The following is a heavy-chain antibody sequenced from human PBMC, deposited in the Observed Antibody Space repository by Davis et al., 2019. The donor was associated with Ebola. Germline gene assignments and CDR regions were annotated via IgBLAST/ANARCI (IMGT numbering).Heavy chain of an antibody. CDR1: GFPFSTYT. CDR2: ISYDGNTK. V-gene: IGHV3-30-3*01. D-gene: IGHD4-17*01. CDR3: TRHVPGDFWYFDL. J-gene: IGHJ2*01. Sequence: GRSLRLSCSASGFPFSTYTMHWVRQAPGKGLDRVATISYDGNTKYNADSVKGRFTISRDNSNNTLYLQMDNLRAEDTAMYHCTRHVPGDFWYFDLWGRGTLVTVSS.